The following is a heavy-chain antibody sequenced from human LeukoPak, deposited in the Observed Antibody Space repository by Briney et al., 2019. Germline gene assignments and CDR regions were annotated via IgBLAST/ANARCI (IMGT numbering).Heavy chain of an antibody. CDR1: GFTFSSYA. CDR2: ISGSGGST. V-gene: IGHV3-23*01. Sequence: GGSLRLSCAASGFTFSSYAMNWVRQAPGKWLEWVSAISGSGGSTYYAHSVKGRFTIFRDNSKNTLYLQMNRLRAEDTAVYYCAKDPGGYSYGLSIDAVDIWGQGTMVTVSS. J-gene: IGHJ3*02. CDR3: AKDPGGYSYGLSIDAVDI. D-gene: IGHD5-18*01.